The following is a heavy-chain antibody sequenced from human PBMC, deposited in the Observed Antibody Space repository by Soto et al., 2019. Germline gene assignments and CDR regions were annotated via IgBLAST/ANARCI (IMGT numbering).Heavy chain of an antibody. D-gene: IGHD1-1*01. Sequence: PSDTLSLTCAVYGLSFTEYYWTWVRQFPGKGLEWIGEISHSGSTNYKSSLNSRVTMSLDTSKNQFSLKLSSVTAADSAVYYCARYNWPLFDYWGQGTLVTVSS. J-gene: IGHJ4*02. V-gene: IGHV4-34*01. CDR1: GLSFTEYY. CDR2: ISHSGST. CDR3: ARYNWPLFDY.